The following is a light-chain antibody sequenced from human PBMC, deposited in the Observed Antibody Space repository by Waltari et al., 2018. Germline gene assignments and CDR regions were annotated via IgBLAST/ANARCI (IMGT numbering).Light chain of an antibody. Sequence: QSALTQPASVSGSPGQSITLSCTGTSSAFAYSNLVSCYQQHPGKVPKLMIYEGSKRPSGVSNRFSSSKSGNTASLTISGLQAEDEADYYCCSYAGTNVIFGGGTRLTVL. CDR1: SSAFAYSNL. CDR3: CSYAGTNVI. V-gene: IGLV2-23*01. J-gene: IGLJ2*01. CDR2: EGS.